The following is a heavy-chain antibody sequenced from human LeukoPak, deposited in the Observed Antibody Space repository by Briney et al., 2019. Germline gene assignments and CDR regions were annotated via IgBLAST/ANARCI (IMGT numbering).Heavy chain of an antibody. CDR2: ISAYNGNT. J-gene: IGHJ4*02. CDR1: GYTFTSYG. CDR3: ARGLSSARTTGMGY. Sequence: ASVKVSCKASGYTFTSYGISWVRQAPGQGLEWMGWISAYNGNTNYAQKLQGRVTMTTDTSTSTAYMELRSLRSDDTTVYYCARGLSSARTTGMGYWGQGTLVTVSS. V-gene: IGHV1-18*01. D-gene: IGHD6-19*01.